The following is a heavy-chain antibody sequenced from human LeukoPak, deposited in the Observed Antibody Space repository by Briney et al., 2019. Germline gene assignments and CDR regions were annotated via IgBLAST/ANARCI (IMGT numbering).Heavy chain of an antibody. J-gene: IGHJ3*02. CDR1: GFTFSSYA. CDR3: ARVFDI. Sequence: GGSLRLSCAASGFTFSSYAMHWVRQAPGKGLEWVAVISYDGSNKYYADSVKGRFTISRDNSKNTLYLQMNSLRAEDTAVYYCARVFDIWGQGTMVTVSS. CDR2: ISYDGSNK. V-gene: IGHV3-30-3*01.